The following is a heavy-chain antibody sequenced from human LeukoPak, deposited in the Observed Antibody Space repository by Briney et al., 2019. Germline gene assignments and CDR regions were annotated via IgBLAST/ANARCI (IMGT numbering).Heavy chain of an antibody. CDR2: IYYSGST. J-gene: IGHJ4*01. CDR1: GGSISSSSYY. Sequence: SETLSLTCTVSGGSISSSSYYWGWIRQPPGKGLEWIGSIYYSGSTYYNPSLKSRVTISVDTSKNQFSLKLSSVTAADTAVYYRANERGGGDSGYWGQGTPVTVSS. V-gene: IGHV4-39*07. CDR3: ANERGGGDSGY. D-gene: IGHD4-17*01.